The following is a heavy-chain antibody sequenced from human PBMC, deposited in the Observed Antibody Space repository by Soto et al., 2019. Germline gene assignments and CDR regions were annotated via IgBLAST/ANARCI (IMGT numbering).Heavy chain of an antibody. CDR1: RYTFTSYD. D-gene: IGHD3-10*01. V-gene: IGHV1-8*01. CDR3: ARKLYNWFDP. Sequence: GASVKVSCKASRYTFTSYDINWVRQATGQGLEWMGWMNTNSGNTGYAQKFQGRVTMTRNTSISTAYMELSSLRSEDTAVYYCARKLYNWFDPWGQGTLVTVS. CDR2: MNTNSGNT. J-gene: IGHJ5*02.